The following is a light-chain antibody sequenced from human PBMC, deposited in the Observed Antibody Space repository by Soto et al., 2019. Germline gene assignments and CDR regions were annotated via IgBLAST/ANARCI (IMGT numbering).Light chain of an antibody. Sequence: EIVVTQSPGTLSVSPVETATLSCGTSQSVSSNLAWYQQKPGQAPRLLIYGASTRATGIPARFTGSESGTEFTLSISSLQSEDFAVYYCQQYDDWPWTFGHGTKVDIK. V-gene: IGKV3-15*01. CDR2: GAS. CDR1: QSVSSN. CDR3: QQYDDWPWT. J-gene: IGKJ1*01.